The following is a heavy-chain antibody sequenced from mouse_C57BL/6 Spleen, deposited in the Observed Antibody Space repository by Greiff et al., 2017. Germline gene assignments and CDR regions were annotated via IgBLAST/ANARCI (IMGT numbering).Heavy chain of an antibody. CDR2: IDPSDSYT. CDR3: ARCPGSSYYFDY. CDR1: GYTFTSYW. D-gene: IGHD1-1*01. V-gene: IGHV1-50*01. Sequence: QVQLQQPGAELVKPGASVKLSCKASGYTFTSYWMQWVKQRPGQGLEWIGEIDPSDSYTNYNQKFKGKATLTVDTSSSTAYMQLSSLTSEDSAVYYCARCPGSSYYFDYWGQGTTRTVSS. J-gene: IGHJ2*01.